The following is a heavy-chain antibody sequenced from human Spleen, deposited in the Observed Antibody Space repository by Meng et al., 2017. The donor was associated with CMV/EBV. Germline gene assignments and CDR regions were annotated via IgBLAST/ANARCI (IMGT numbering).Heavy chain of an antibody. CDR2: ISGSGGST. CDR3: ARLTTAMVKGGNYYYYGMDV. D-gene: IGHD5-18*01. V-gene: IGHV3-23*01. J-gene: IGHJ6*02. Sequence: GESLKISCAASGFTFSSYAMSWVRQAPGKGLEWVSAISGSGGSTYYADSVKGRFTISRDNAKNSLYLQMNSLRAEDTAVYYCARLTTAMVKGGNYYYYGMDVWGQGTTVTVSS. CDR1: GFTFSSYA.